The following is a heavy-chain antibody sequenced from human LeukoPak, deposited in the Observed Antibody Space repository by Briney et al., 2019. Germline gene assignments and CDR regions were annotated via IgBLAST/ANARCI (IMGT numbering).Heavy chain of an antibody. V-gene: IGHV5-51*01. CDR1: GYSFTSYW. CDR2: IYPGDSDI. J-gene: IGHJ3*02. D-gene: IGHD5-24*01. Sequence: GESLKISCQGSGYSFTSYWIGWVRQMPGKGLAWMGIIYPGDSDIRYSPSFQGQATISADKSISTAYLQWSSLKASDTAMYYCARLSRMATTLDAFDIWGQGTMVTVSS. CDR3: ARLSRMATTLDAFDI.